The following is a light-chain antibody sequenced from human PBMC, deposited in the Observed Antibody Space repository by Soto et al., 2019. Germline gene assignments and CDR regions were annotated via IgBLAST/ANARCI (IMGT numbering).Light chain of an antibody. CDR1: SSNIGSNT. CDR2: RVC. CDR3: AAWDDSLNGHVV. J-gene: IGLJ2*01. Sequence: QSVLTQPPSASGTPGQRVIISCSGSSSNIGSNTVNWYQQLPGTAPKLLIYRVCQRPSGVPDRFSGSKSGASASLAIGGLQSEDEADYYCAAWDDSLNGHVVFGGGTKVTVL. V-gene: IGLV1-44*01.